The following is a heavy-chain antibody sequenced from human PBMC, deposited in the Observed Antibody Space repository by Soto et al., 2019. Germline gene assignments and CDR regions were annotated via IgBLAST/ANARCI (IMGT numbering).Heavy chain of an antibody. CDR3: ARDHGSPYYDFWSGHTSYYYGMDV. D-gene: IGHD3-3*01. Sequence: SETLSLTCTVSGGSVSSGSYYWSWIRQPPGKGLEWIGYIYYSGSTNYNPSLKSRVTISVDTSKNQFSLKLSSVTAADTAVYYCARDHGSPYYDFWSGHTSYYYGMDVWGQGTTVTVSS. CDR1: GGSVSSGSYY. V-gene: IGHV4-61*01. J-gene: IGHJ6*02. CDR2: IYYSGST.